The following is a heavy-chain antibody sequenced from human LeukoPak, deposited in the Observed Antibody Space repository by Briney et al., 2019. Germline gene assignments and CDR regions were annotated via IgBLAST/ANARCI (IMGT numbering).Heavy chain of an antibody. J-gene: IGHJ4*02. CDR3: AKDSRIAVAGDFDY. CDR2: ISGSGGST. D-gene: IGHD6-19*01. Sequence: PEGSLRPSCAASGFTFSSYAMSWVRQAPGKGLEWVSAISGSGGSTYYADSVKGRFTISRDNSKNTLYLQMNSLRAEDTAVYYCAKDSRIAVAGDFDYWGQGTLVTVSS. CDR1: GFTFSSYA. V-gene: IGHV3-23*01.